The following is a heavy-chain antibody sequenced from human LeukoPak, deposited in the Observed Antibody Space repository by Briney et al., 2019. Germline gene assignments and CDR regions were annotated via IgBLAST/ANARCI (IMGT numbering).Heavy chain of an antibody. D-gene: IGHD3-9*01. V-gene: IGHV4-39*07. Sequence: SETLSLTCTVSGGSISSSSYYWGWIRQPPGKGLEWIGSIYYSGSTYYNPSLKSRVTISVDTSKNQFSLKLSSVTAADTAVYYCARGDYDILTGYRKNFDYWGQGTLVTVSS. CDR2: IYYSGST. CDR3: ARGDYDILTGYRKNFDY. J-gene: IGHJ4*02. CDR1: GGSISSSSYY.